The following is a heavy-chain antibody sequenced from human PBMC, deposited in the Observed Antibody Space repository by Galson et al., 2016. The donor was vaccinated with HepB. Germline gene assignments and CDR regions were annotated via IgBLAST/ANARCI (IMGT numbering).Heavy chain of an antibody. D-gene: IGHD1-1*01. CDR1: GFIFSNYA. Sequence: SLRLSCAASGFIFSNYAMSWVRQAPGKGLEWVSGLLGGGDTTYYAEPVKGRFTISRDNSKNTLYLQMNNLRAEDTAVYYCVKDDKWNVDYWGQGTLVNVSS. V-gene: IGHV3-23*01. CDR3: VKDDKWNVDY. CDR2: LLGGGDTT. J-gene: IGHJ4*02.